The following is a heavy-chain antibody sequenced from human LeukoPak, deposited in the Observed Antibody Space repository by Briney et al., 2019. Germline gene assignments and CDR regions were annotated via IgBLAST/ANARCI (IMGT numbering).Heavy chain of an antibody. CDR3: ARLLPRDAFDI. Sequence: ASVKVSCKASGYTFTSYYMHWVRQAPGQGLEWMGIINPSGGSTSYAQKFQGRVTMTRDTSTNTVYMELSSLRSEDTAVYYCARLLPRDAFDIWGQGTMVTVSS. J-gene: IGHJ3*02. V-gene: IGHV1-46*01. D-gene: IGHD3-22*01. CDR2: INPSGGST. CDR1: GYTFTSYY.